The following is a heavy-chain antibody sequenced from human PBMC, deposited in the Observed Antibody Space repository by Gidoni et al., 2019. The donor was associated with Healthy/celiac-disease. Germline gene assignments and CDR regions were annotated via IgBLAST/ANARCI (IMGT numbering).Heavy chain of an antibody. J-gene: IGHJ5*02. CDR2: INPNSGGT. V-gene: IGHV1-2*02. CDR3: AKTGGDYDSSGSSRGWFDP. Sequence: QVQLVQSGAEVKKPGASVKVSCKASGYTFTAYYMHWVRQAPGQGLEWMGWINPNSGGTNYAQKFQGRVTMTRDTSISTAYMELSRLRSDDTAVYYGAKTGGDYDSSGSSRGWFDPWGQGTLVTVSS. D-gene: IGHD3-22*01. CDR1: GYTFTAYY.